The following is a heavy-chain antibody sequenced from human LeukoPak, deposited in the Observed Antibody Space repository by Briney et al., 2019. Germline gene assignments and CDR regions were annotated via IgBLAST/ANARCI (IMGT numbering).Heavy chain of an antibody. CDR3: ARVVAPNSSSWPLGL. CDR2: ISSSSSYI. Sequence: GGSLRLSCAASGFIFGTSGMSWVRQAPGKGLEWVSSISSSSSYIYYADSVKGRFTISRDNAKNSLYLQMNSLRAEDTAVYYCARVVAPNSSSWPLGLWGRGTLVTVSS. J-gene: IGHJ2*01. V-gene: IGHV3-21*01. D-gene: IGHD6-13*01. CDR1: GFIFGTSG.